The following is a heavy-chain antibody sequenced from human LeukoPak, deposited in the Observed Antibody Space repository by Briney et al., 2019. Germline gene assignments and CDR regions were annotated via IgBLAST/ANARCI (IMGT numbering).Heavy chain of an antibody. J-gene: IGHJ4*01. Sequence: GGSLRLSCAASGFTFSNSAMSWVRQAPGKGMEWVSTLSGSGITTYYADSVKGRFTISRDNSKNTLYLQMNSLRAEDTAVYYCAKGIYSSGWSYFDYWGHGTLVTVSS. CDR3: AKGIYSSGWSYFDY. CDR2: LSGSGITT. CDR1: GFTFSNSA. D-gene: IGHD6-19*01. V-gene: IGHV3-23*01.